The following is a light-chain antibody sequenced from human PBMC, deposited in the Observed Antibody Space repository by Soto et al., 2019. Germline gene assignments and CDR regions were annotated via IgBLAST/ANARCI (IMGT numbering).Light chain of an antibody. CDR3: QQYGSSPRT. J-gene: IGKJ2*01. CDR2: GAS. Sequence: EIVLTQSPGTLSLSPGDRATLSCRTSQNVRSNYLAWYQQNPGQAPRLLVYGASSRAGGIPDRFSGSGSGTGFTLTISRLEPEDFAVYYCQQYGSSPRTFGQGTKVEIK. V-gene: IGKV3-20*01. CDR1: QNVRSNY.